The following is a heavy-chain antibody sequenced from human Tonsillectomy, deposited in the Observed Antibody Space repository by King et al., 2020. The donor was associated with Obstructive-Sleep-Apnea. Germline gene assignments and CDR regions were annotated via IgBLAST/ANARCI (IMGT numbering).Heavy chain of an antibody. CDR1: GGSISSYY. J-gene: IGHJ2*01. CDR2: IYYSGST. V-gene: IGHV4-59*08. Sequence: QLQESGPGLVKPSETLSLTCTVSGGSISSYYWSWVRQPPGKGLEWIGFIYYSGSTNYNPSLKSRVTISVDTSKNQFSLKLSSVTAADTAVYYCARQGADHYWYFDLWGRGTLVTVSS. D-gene: IGHD3-16*01. CDR3: ARQGADHYWYFDL.